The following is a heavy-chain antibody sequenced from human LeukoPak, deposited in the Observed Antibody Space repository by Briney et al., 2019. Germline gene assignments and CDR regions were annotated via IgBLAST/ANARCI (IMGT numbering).Heavy chain of an antibody. CDR3: ARLLVGATTYYFDY. J-gene: IGHJ4*02. D-gene: IGHD1-26*01. Sequence: GGSLRLSCAASGFTFSCYAMHWVRQAPGKGLEWVAVISYDGSNKFYADSVKGRFTISRDNSKNTLYLQMNSLRAEDTAVYYCARLLVGATTYYFDYWGQGTLVTVSS. CDR1: GFTFSCYA. CDR2: ISYDGSNK. V-gene: IGHV3-30-3*01.